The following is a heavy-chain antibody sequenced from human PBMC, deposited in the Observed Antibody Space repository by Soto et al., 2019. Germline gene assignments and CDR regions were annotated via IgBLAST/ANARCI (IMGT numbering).Heavy chain of an antibody. CDR1: GGSISNYY. Sequence: SETLSLTCTVSGGSISNYYWSWIRQPAGKGLEWIGRIYSSGSTNYNPSLKSRVTMSVDTSKNQFSLKLTSVTAADTAVYFCERATSDYGEYGYFDSWGQGTPVTVSS. D-gene: IGHD4-17*01. V-gene: IGHV4-4*07. CDR2: IYSSGST. J-gene: IGHJ4*02. CDR3: ERATSDYGEYGYFDS.